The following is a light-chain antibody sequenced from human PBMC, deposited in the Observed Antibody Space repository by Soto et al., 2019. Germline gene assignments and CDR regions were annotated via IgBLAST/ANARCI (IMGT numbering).Light chain of an antibody. CDR2: DAS. CDR1: RTINTW. J-gene: IGKJ1*01. CDR3: QQFYGH. V-gene: IGKV1-5*01. Sequence: DIQMTQSPSTLSASVGDRITITCRARRTINTWLAWYQQKPGKAPKLLIYDASTLESGVPSRFSGSGSGTEFPLTISTLQPNVFATFYPQQFYGHFGQGT.